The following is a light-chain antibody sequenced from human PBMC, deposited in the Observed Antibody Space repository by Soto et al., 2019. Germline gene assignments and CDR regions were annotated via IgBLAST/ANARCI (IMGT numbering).Light chain of an antibody. CDR2: DAS. CDR1: PSVSSFY. Sequence: EIVLTQSPAPLSLSPGERATLSCGASPSVSSFYLAWYQQKPGLAPRLLMYDASNRAAGTPDRFSGGGSGTDFTLTISRLEPEDFAVYYCQQFASSLTFGGGTRVEI. J-gene: IGKJ4*01. CDR3: QQFASSLT. V-gene: IGKV3D-20*01.